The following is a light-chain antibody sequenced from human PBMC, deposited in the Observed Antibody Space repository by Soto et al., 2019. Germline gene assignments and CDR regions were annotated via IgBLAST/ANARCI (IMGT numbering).Light chain of an antibody. CDR2: EVV. CDR3: KSYAGSNTYV. V-gene: IGLV2-8*01. J-gene: IGLJ1*01. Sequence: QSVLTQPPSASGSPGQSVTISCTGTKNDIGVYDFVSWYQHHPGKAPRLIIYEVVQRPSGVPDRFSASKSGNTASLTVSGLQAPDEADYFCKSYAGSNTYVFGSRTKVTVL. CDR1: KNDIGVYDF.